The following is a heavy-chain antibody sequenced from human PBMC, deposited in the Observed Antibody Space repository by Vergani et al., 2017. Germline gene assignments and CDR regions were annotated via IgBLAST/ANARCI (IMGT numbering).Heavy chain of an antibody. CDR2: ISYDGTQK. D-gene: IGHD5-24*01. J-gene: IGHJ4*02. CDR1: GFTSSYYG. V-gene: IGHV3-30*03. CDR3: ASGPTHRDGYNEAY. Sequence: QVHLVESGGGVVQPGRSLRLSCVVSGFTSSYYGMHWVRQAPGKGLEWVAVISYDGTQKYYADSVKGRFTISRDNSKSTLYLQMNSLRTEDTAVYYCASGPTHRDGYNEAYWGQGTLVTVSS.